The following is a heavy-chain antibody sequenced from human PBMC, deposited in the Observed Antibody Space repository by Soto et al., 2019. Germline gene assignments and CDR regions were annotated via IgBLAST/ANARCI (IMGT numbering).Heavy chain of an antibody. CDR1: GFTFSSYA. D-gene: IGHD2-21*02. J-gene: IGHJ6*02. Sequence: EVQLVESGGGLVQPGGSLRLSCAASGFTFSSYAMSWVRQAPGKGLEWVSAISGSGGSTYYADSVKGRFTISRDNSKNTLYLQMNSLRAEDTAVYYCAKKYCGGDCYFHYYYYGMDVWGQGTTVTVSS. V-gene: IGHV3-23*04. CDR3: AKKYCGGDCYFHYYYYGMDV. CDR2: ISGSGGST.